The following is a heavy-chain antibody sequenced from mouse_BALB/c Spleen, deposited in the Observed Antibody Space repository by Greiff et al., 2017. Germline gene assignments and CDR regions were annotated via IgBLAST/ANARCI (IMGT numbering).Heavy chain of an antibody. Sequence: QVQLQQPGAELVKPGASVKMSCTASGYTFTSYWMHWVKQRPGQGLEWIGVIDPSDSYTSYNQKFKGKATLTVDTSSSTAYMQLSSLTSEDSAVYYCTRGGYGKGDYYAMDYWGQGTSVTVSS. J-gene: IGHJ4*01. CDR2: IDPSDSYT. CDR3: TRGGYGKGDYYAMDY. CDR1: GYTFTSYW. D-gene: IGHD2-10*02. V-gene: IGHV1S127*01.